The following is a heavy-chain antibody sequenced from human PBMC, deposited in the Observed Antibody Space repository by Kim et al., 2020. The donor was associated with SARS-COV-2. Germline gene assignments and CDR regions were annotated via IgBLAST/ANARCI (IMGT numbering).Heavy chain of an antibody. CDR2: GST. CDR3: ARARLKIDY. J-gene: IGHJ4*02. Sequence: GSTNSNPSLKSRVTISVDTSKNQFSLKLSSVTAADTAVYYCARARLKIDYWGQGTLVTVSS. V-gene: IGHV4-34*01.